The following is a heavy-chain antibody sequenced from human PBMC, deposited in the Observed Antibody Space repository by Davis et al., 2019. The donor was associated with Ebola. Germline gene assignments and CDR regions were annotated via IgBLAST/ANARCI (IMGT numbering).Heavy chain of an antibody. D-gene: IGHD2-15*01. V-gene: IGHV3-21*01. CDR1: GFTFSSYS. Sequence: PGGSLRLSCAASGFTFSSYSMNWVRQAPGKGLEWVSSISSSSSYIYYADSVKGRFTISRDNAKNSLYLQMNSLRAEDTAVYYCARAVGVVVAATPPDVWGKGTTVTVSS. CDR2: ISSSSSYI. J-gene: IGHJ6*04. CDR3: ARAVGVVVAATPPDV.